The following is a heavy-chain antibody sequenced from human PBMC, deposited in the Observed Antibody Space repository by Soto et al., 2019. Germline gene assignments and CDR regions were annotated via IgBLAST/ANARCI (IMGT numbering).Heavy chain of an antibody. CDR1: GFTFSSYG. J-gene: IGHJ6*02. CDR3: ARDLAGTTPYYYYGMDV. CDR2: IWYDGSNK. V-gene: IGHV3-33*01. D-gene: IGHD1-7*01. Sequence: SGGSLRLSCAASGFTFSSYGMHWVRQAPGKGLEWVAVIWYDGSNKYYADSVKGRFTISRDNSKNTLYLQMNSLRAEDTAVYYCARDLAGTTPYYYYGMDVWGQGTTVTVSS.